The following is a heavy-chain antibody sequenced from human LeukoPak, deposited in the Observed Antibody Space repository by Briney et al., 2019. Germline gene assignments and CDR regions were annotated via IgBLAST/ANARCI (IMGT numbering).Heavy chain of an antibody. CDR2: ISIGGGTT. J-gene: IGHJ4*02. V-gene: IGHV3-23*01. D-gene: IGHD4/OR15-4a*01. CDR3: AKDGAD. Sequence: PGGSLRLSCAASGFTFSSYAMSWVRQAPGTGPEWVSFISIGGGTTFYAESVKGRFTISRDNSKNTLYLQMNSLRGEDTAVYYCAKDGADWGQGTLVTVSS. CDR1: GFTFSSYA.